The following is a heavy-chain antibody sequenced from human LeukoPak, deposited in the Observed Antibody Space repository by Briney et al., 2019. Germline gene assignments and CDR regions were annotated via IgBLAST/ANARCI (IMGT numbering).Heavy chain of an antibody. D-gene: IGHD1-26*01. Sequence: SETLSLTCAVSGGSISSSNWWSWVRQPPGKGLEWIGEIHHSGSTNYNPSLKSRVTISVDKSKNQFSLKLSSVTAADTAVYYCARANSGSYPMRYYFDYWGQGTLVTVSS. CDR3: ARANSGSYPMRYYFDY. V-gene: IGHV4-4*02. CDR1: GGSISSSNW. J-gene: IGHJ4*02. CDR2: IHHSGST.